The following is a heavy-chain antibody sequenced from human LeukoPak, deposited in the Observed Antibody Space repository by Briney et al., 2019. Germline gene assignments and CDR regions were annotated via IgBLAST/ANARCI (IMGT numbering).Heavy chain of an antibody. CDR1: GFTFSSYG. V-gene: IGHV3-30*03. Sequence: GGSLRLSCAASGFTFSSYGMHWVRQAPGKGLEWVAVISYDGSNKYYADSVKGRFTISRDNSKDTLYLQMNSLRAEDTAVYYCASDYGGIFYWGQGTLVTVSS. CDR2: ISYDGSNK. J-gene: IGHJ4*02. CDR3: ASDYGGIFY. D-gene: IGHD4-23*01.